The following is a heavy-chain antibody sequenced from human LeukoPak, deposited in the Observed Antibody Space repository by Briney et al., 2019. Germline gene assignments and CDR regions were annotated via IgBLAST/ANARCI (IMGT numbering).Heavy chain of an antibody. Sequence: SETLSLTCTVSGGSISSYYWSWIRQPAGKGLEWIGRIYTSGSTNYNPSLKSRVTISVDKSKNQFSLKLSSVTAADTAVYYCARGYGSGSYGYFDYWGQGTLVTVSS. CDR1: GGSISSYY. J-gene: IGHJ4*02. V-gene: IGHV4-4*07. CDR2: IYTSGST. CDR3: ARGYGSGSYGYFDY. D-gene: IGHD3-10*01.